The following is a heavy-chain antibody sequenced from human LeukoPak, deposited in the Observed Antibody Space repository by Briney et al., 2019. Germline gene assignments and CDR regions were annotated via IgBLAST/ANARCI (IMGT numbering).Heavy chain of an antibody. CDR3: ASGGYCSSTSCQEAWFDP. V-gene: IGHV4-30-2*01. CDR1: GGSISSGGYS. D-gene: IGHD2-2*01. Sequence: SETLPLTCTVSGGSISSGGYSWSWIRQPPGKGLEWIGYIYHSGSTYYNPSLKSRVTISVDRSKNQFSLKLSSVTAADTAVYYCASGGYCSSTSCQEAWFDPWGQGTLVTVSS. CDR2: IYHSGST. J-gene: IGHJ5*02.